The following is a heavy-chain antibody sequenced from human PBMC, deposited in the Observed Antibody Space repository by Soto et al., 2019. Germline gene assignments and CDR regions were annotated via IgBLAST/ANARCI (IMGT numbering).Heavy chain of an antibody. CDR3: ARVHKNWFDS. V-gene: IGHV5-10-1*01. J-gene: IGHJ5*01. Sequence: PGASLKISCKASGYNFTAFWIHWVRQMPGKGLEWLGKIDPSDSYTNYSPSFEGHVTISTDNSITTAYLQWSSLRASDTALYLCARVHKNWFDSWAQGTMVPSPQ. CDR2: IDPSDSYT. CDR1: GYNFTAFW.